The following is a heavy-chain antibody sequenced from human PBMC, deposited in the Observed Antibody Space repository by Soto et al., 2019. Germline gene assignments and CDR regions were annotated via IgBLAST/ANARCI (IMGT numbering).Heavy chain of an antibody. D-gene: IGHD5-12*01. CDR3: ARDSLPRGWLQWGSDPSFDY. CDR2: ISYDGSNK. V-gene: IGHV3-30-3*01. CDR1: GFTFSSYA. Sequence: QVQLVESGGGVVQPGRSLRLSCAASGFTFSSYAMHWVRQAPGKGLEWVAVISYDGSNKYYADSVKGRFTISRDNSKHTLYLQMNSLRAEDTAVYYCARDSLPRGWLQWGSDPSFDYWGQGTLVTVSS. J-gene: IGHJ4*02.